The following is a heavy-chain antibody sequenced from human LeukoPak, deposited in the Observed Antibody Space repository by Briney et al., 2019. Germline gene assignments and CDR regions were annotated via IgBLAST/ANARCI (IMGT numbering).Heavy chain of an antibody. J-gene: IGHJ1*01. Sequence: GASVKVSCKPYGYTFNTYGITWVRQAPGQGLEWMGWMNPNSGNTGYAQKFQGRVTMTRNTSISTAYMELSSLRSEDTAVYYCAKANDATYTSRGTEYFQHWGQGTLVTVSS. D-gene: IGHD3-10*01. V-gene: IGHV1-8*02. CDR3: AKANDATYTSRGTEYFQH. CDR2: MNPNSGNT. CDR1: GYTFNTYG.